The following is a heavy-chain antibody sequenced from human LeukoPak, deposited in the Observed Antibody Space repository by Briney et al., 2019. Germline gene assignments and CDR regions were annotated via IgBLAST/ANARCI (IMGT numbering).Heavy chain of an antibody. J-gene: IGHJ4*02. Sequence: SETLSLTCTVSGGSISSYYWSWLRQPPGKGLEWIGYIYYSGSTNYNPSLKSRVTISVDTSKNQFSLKLSSVTAADTAVYYCAGWAVGLDNYYDSRTDDYWGQGTLVTVSS. CDR3: AGWAVGLDNYYDSRTDDY. V-gene: IGHV4-59*01. CDR2: IYYSGST. CDR1: GGSISSYY. D-gene: IGHD3-22*01.